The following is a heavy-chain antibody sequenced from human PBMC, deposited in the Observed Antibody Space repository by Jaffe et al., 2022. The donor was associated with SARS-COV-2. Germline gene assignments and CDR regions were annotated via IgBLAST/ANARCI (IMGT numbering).Heavy chain of an antibody. V-gene: IGHV3-30*18. Sequence: QVQLVESGGGVVQPGRSLRLSCAASGFTFSSYGMHWVRQAPGKGLEWVAVISYDGSNKYYADSVKGRFTISRDNSKNTLYLQMNSLRAEDTAVYYCAKVKSVGATRGWGYFDLWGRGTLVTVSS. D-gene: IGHD1-26*01. J-gene: IGHJ2*01. CDR2: ISYDGSNK. CDR3: AKVKSVGATRGWGYFDL. CDR1: GFTFSSYG.